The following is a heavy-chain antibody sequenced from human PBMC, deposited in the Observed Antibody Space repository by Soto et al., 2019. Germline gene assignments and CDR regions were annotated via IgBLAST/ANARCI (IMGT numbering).Heavy chain of an antibody. J-gene: IGHJ4*02. CDR3: THTSPGGHFDD. V-gene: IGHV2-5*02. D-gene: IGHD2-15*01. CDR1: GFSLSTSGVG. Sequence: QITLKESGPTLVKPTQTLTLTCTFSGFSLSTSGVGVGWIRQPPGKALEWLALIYWDDDKRYSASLKTRLTITKDTSKNQVVLTMTNMDPVDTGTYYCTHTSPGGHFDDWGQGTLVTVSS. CDR2: IYWDDDK.